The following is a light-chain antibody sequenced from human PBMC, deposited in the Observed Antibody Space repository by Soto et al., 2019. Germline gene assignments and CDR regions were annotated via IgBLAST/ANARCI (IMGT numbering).Light chain of an antibody. CDR1: LSFSSN. V-gene: IGKV3-15*01. CDR2: VSS. J-gene: IGKJ3*01. CDR3: QQYGRT. Sequence: EIGMTQSPATLSVAPVQRATFSCIARLSFSSNLAWSQQKPGQAPRLLIYVSSTRATGIPARFSGSVYGTNLRLNNSGLQSEDFAGYYCQQYGRTFGPGPIVDIK.